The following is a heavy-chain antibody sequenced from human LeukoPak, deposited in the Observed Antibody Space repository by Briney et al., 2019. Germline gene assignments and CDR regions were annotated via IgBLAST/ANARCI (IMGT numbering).Heavy chain of an antibody. CDR2: IYYSGST. CDR3: ARTGLNWFDP. V-gene: IGHV4-61*01. J-gene: IGHJ5*02. D-gene: IGHD3-9*01. CDR1: DGSVSSGSYY. Sequence: SETLSLTCTVSDGSVSSGSYYWSWIRQPPGKGLEWIGYIYYSGSTNYNPSLKSRVTISVDTSKNQFSLKLSSVTAADTAVYYCARTGLNWFDPWGQGTLVTVSS.